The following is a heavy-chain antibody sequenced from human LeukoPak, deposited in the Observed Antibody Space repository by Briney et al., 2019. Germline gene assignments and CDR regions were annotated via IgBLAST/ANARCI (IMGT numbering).Heavy chain of an antibody. J-gene: IGHJ4*02. D-gene: IGHD2-15*01. CDR3: ARVSRLLSCVY. Sequence: SVKVSCKASGGTFSSYAISWVRQAPGQGLEWMGRIIPILGIANYAQKFQGRVTITADKSTSTAYMELSSLRSEDTAVYYCARVSRLLSCVYWGQGTLVTVSS. V-gene: IGHV1-69*04. CDR1: GGTFSSYA. CDR2: IIPILGIA.